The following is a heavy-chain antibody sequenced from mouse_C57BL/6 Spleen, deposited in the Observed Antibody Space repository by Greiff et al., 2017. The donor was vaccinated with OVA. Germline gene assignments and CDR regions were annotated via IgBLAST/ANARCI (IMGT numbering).Heavy chain of an antibody. V-gene: IGHV3-6*01. CDR3: ARAGYLFYFDH. D-gene: IGHD2-2*01. CDR1: GYSITSGYY. CDR2: ISYDGSN. J-gene: IGHJ2*01. Sequence: ESGPGLVKPSQSLSLTCSVTGYSITSGYYWNWIRQFPGNKLEWMGYISYDGSNNYNPSLKNRISITRDTSKNQFFLKLNSVTTEDTATFYRARAGYLFYFDHWGQGTTLTVSS.